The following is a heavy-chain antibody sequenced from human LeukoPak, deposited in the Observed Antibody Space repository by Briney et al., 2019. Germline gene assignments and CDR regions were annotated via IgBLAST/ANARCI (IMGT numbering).Heavy chain of an antibody. V-gene: IGHV1-2*02. CDR3: ARDSGYSSGWYINRPHWFDY. Sequence: ASVKVSCKASGYTFTGYYMHWVRQAPGQGLAWMGWINPNSGGTHYAQKFQGRVTMTRDTSISTAYMELSRLRSDDTAVYYCARDSGYSSGWYINRPHWFDYCGQGTLVTVSS. CDR1: GYTFTGYY. J-gene: IGHJ4*02. CDR2: INPNSGGT. D-gene: IGHD6-19*01.